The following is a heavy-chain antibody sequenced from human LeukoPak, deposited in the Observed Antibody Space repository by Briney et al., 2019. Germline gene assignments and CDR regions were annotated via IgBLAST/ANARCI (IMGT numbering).Heavy chain of an antibody. D-gene: IGHD6-6*01. CDR3: AGNLTVPRHDAFDI. CDR1: GYSISSGDY. Sequence: SSETLSLTCAVSGYSISSGDYWGWIRQPPGKGLEWIGSIYHSGSTYYNPSLKSRVTISVDTSKNQFSLKLSSVTAADTAVYYCAGNLTVPRHDAFDIWGQGTMVTVSS. CDR2: IYHSGST. J-gene: IGHJ3*02. V-gene: IGHV4-38-2*01.